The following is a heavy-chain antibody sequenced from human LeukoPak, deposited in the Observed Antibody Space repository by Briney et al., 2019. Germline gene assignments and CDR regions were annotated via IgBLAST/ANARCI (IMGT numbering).Heavy chain of an antibody. CDR2: ISGSGAST. V-gene: IGHV3-23*01. CDR1: GFTFSNYA. CDR3: APDLRGSASSLDD. Sequence: GGSLRLSCAPSGFTFSNYAMSWVRQAPGKGLEWVSLISGSGASTYYPDSVKGRFTISRDNSKNTLSLQMNSLRAEDTAVYYCAPDLRGSASSLDDWGQGTLVTVSS. D-gene: IGHD6-25*01. J-gene: IGHJ4*02.